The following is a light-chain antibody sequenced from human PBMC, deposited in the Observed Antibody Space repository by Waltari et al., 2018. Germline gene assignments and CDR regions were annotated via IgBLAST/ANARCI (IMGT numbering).Light chain of an antibody. J-gene: IGKJ1*01. Sequence: EIVLTQSPGTASLSPGERVTLSCSASQSVGSSSLAWSQQKPGQAPRRVIYRASRRATGIPDRFSGSGSGTDFSLTISRLEPEDFAVYYCQQHGTLPATFGQGTKVEIK. V-gene: IGKV3-20*01. CDR2: RAS. CDR1: QSVGSSS. CDR3: QQHGTLPAT.